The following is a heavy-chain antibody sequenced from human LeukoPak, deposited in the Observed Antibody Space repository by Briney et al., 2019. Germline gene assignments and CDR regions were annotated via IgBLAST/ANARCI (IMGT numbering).Heavy chain of an antibody. CDR3: ARETSQKGAHYMDV. D-gene: IGHD3-16*01. Sequence: TSETLSLTCAVYGGSFSNYYWSWIRQPPGKGLKWIGNIYYSGYTTYSPSLRSRVTISVDTSKNQFSLKLSSVTAADTAVYYCARETSQKGAHYMDVWGKGTTITISS. CDR2: IYYSGYT. J-gene: IGHJ6*03. CDR1: GGSFSNYY. V-gene: IGHV4-59*01.